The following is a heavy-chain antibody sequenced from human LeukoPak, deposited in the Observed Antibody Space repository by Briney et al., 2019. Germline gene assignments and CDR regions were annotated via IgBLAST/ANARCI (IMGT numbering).Heavy chain of an antibody. D-gene: IGHD6-6*01. CDR3: ARGETSYSSSSYPLYYYYMDV. CDR1: GYTFTGYY. Sequence: ASVKVSCKASGYTFTGYYMHWVRQAPGQGLEWMGWINPNSGGTKYAQKFQGRVTITRNTSISTAYMELSSLRSEDTAVYYCARGETSYSSSSYPLYYYYMDVWGKGTTVTVSS. CDR2: INPNSGGT. J-gene: IGHJ6*03. V-gene: IGHV1-2*02.